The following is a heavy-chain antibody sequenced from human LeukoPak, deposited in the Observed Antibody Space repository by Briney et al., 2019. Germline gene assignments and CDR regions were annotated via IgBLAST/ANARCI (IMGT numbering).Heavy chain of an antibody. V-gene: IGHV3-33*01. Sequence: QPGRSLRLSCAASGFTFSNYGMHWVRRAPGKGLEWVAVIWYDGSKKYYGDSVKGRVTISRDDSKNTQYLQMSSLRGEDTAVYYCARDLGTTNYYFDYWGQGTPVTVSS. CDR3: ARDLGTTNYYFDY. J-gene: IGHJ4*02. CDR2: IWYDGSKK. CDR1: GFTFSNYG. D-gene: IGHD1-26*01.